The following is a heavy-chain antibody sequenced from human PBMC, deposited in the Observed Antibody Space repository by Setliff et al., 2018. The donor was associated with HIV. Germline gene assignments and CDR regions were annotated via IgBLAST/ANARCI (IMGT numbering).Heavy chain of an antibody. Sequence: GSLRLSCAASRFSFTNAWMSWVRQAPGKGLEWVGRMKTKTDGGTTDYAAPVKGRFTISRDDSKSIAYLQLNSLKTEDTGVYYCSRDRERFAIFGVAVSLDYWGQGTLVTVSS. V-gene: IGHV3-15*01. CDR1: RFSFTNAW. CDR2: MKTKTDGGTT. J-gene: IGHJ4*02. D-gene: IGHD3-3*01. CDR3: SRDRERFAIFGVAVSLDY.